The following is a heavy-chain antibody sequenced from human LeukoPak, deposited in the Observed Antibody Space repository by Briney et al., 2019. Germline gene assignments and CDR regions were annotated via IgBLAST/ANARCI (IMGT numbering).Heavy chain of an antibody. D-gene: IGHD6-19*01. Sequence: SETLSLTCGVFGGSFSGYYWSWIRQAPGKGLEWIGEINQYGGTKYNPSLRSRVTLSVDTSKKQFSLNLTSVTAADSVVYYCARRLPQWLATRGYWFAPWGQGTLATVSS. CDR3: ARRLPQWLATRGYWFAP. V-gene: IGHV4-34*01. CDR1: GGSFSGYY. J-gene: IGHJ5*02. CDR2: INQYGGT.